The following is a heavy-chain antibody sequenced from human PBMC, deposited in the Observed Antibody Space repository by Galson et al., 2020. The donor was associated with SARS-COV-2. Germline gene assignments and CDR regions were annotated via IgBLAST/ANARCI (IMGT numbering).Heavy chain of an antibody. J-gene: IGHJ5*02. CDR3: ARDLRYYDNSGQFYVWFDA. V-gene: IGHV4-61*09. CDR1: GGSISRGGNY. CDR2: IYPSGST. Sequence: SETLSLTCSVSGGSISRGGNYWSWIRQPAGKGLEWIGHIYPSGSTNYNPSLNSRVTISVDTSKNQVSLKLTSVTAADTAVYYCARDLRYYDNSGQFYVWFDAGGPGTLVTVSA. D-gene: IGHD3-22*01.